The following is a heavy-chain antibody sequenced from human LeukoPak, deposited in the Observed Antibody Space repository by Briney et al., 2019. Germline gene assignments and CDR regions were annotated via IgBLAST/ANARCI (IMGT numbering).Heavy chain of an antibody. J-gene: IGHJ4*02. CDR3: AKVREAWDY. V-gene: IGHV3-23*01. D-gene: IGHD5-24*01. Sequence: GSLRLSCVASGFSFSTSLMGWVRQAPGKGLEWVSAISGGGETTYYADSVKGRFTISRDNSESTLYLRMDSLGADDTAVYYCAKVREAWDYSGQGTQVTVSS. CDR1: GFSFSTSL. CDR2: ISGGGETT.